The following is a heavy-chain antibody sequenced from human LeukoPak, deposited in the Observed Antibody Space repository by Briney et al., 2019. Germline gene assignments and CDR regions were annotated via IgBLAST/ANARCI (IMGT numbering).Heavy chain of an antibody. V-gene: IGHV3-74*01. Sequence: PGGSLRLSCAAAGFTFSSYWMHWVRQAQGKGLVWVSRINSDVSSTSYADSVKGRLTISRDNATNTLYLQMNSLRAEDTAVYYCAREGGDYDILTGYYSSWGQRTLVTVSS. CDR2: INSDVSST. CDR1: GFTFSSYW. CDR3: AREGGDYDILTGYYSS. J-gene: IGHJ4*02. D-gene: IGHD3-9*01.